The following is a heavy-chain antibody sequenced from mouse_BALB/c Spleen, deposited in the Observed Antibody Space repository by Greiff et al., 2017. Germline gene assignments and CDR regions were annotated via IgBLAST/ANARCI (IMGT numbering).Heavy chain of an antibody. CDR3: VRDQRRYDAYAMDY. Sequence: QVQLKESGPGLVAPSQSLSITCTVSGFSLTSYDISWIRQPPGKGLEWLGVIWTGGGTNYNSAFMSRLSISKDNSKSQVFLKMNSLQTDDTAIYYCVRDQRRYDAYAMDYWGQGTSVTVSS. V-gene: IGHV2-9-2*01. CDR2: IWTGGGT. J-gene: IGHJ4*01. D-gene: IGHD2-14*01. CDR1: GFSLTSYD.